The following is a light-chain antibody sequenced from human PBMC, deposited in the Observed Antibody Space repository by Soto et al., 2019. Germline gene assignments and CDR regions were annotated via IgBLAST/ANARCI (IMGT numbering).Light chain of an antibody. V-gene: IGKV1-5*01. CDR2: PAS. Sequence: DIQMTQSPSTLSASVGDTVTITCRASESIDNWLAWYQQKPGKAPKLLIFPASTLVRGVPSRFSGRGSGTEFTLTISILQADDYATFYCQQYLTDWTFGQGTKVEIK. CDR3: QQYLTDWT. CDR1: ESIDNW. J-gene: IGKJ1*01.